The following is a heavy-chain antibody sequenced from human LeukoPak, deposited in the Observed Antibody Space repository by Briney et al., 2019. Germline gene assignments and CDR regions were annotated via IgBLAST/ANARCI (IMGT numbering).Heavy chain of an antibody. Sequence: SETLSLTCTVSGGSISSGYYWGWIRQPPGKGLEWIGSIYHSGSTYYNPSLKSRVTISVDTSKNQFSLKLSSVTAADTAVYYCARGDNWNDNWFDPWGQGTLVTVSS. V-gene: IGHV4-38-2*02. CDR3: ARGDNWNDNWFDP. CDR2: IYHSGST. CDR1: GGSISSGYY. J-gene: IGHJ5*02. D-gene: IGHD1-1*01.